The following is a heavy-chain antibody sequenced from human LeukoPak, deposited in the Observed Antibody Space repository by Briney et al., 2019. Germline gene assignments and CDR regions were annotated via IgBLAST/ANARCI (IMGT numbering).Heavy chain of an antibody. J-gene: IGHJ4*02. CDR1: GGTFSSYA. CDR2: IIPIFGTA. Sequence: WASVKVSCKASGGTFSSYAISWVRQAPGQGLEWMGRIIPIFGTANYAQKFQGRVTITTDESTSTAYMELSSLRSDDTAVYYCARAYHTYYYDSSGYYLGYWGQGTLVTVSS. V-gene: IGHV1-69*05. D-gene: IGHD3-22*01. CDR3: ARAYHTYYYDSSGYYLGY.